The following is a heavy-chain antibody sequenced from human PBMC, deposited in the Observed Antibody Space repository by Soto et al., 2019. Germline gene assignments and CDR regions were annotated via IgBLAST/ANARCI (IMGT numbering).Heavy chain of an antibody. CDR2: IYYSGST. Sequence: NPSETLSLTCAVYGGSFSSTNYWGWIRQPPGKGLESIGTIYYSGSTNYNPSLKSRVTISVDTSKDQFSLKLSSVTAADTAVYYCARGTPQYYDFWSGYPTVPYGMDVWGQGTTVTVSS. J-gene: IGHJ6*02. V-gene: IGHV4-34*01. D-gene: IGHD3-3*01. CDR1: GGSFSSTNY. CDR3: ARGTPQYYDFWSGYPTVPYGMDV.